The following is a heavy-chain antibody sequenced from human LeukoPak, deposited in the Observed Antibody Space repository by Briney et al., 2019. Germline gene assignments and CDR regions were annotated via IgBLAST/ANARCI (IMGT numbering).Heavy chain of an antibody. D-gene: IGHD2-2*02. J-gene: IGHJ4*02. CDR2: IKQDGSEK. CDR1: GFTFTNYG. CDR3: ARDNYEDIVVVPAAIGSDY. Sequence: GGSLRLSCVASGFTFTNYGMHWVRQAPGKGLEWVANIKQDGSEKYYVDSVKGRFTISRDNAKNSLYLQMNSLRAEDTAVYYCARDNYEDIVVVPAAIGSDYWGQGTLVIVSS. V-gene: IGHV3-7*01.